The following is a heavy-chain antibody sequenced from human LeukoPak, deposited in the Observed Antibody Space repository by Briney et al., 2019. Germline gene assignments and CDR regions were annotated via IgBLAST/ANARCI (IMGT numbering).Heavy chain of an antibody. D-gene: IGHD3-22*01. V-gene: IGHV4-30-4*01. Sequence: SSETLSLTCTVSGGSISSGDYYWSWIRQPPGKGLEWIGYIYYSGSTYYNPSLKSRVTISVDTSKSQFSLKLSSVTAADTAVYYCARDVGTMIVVAAFGYFDLWGRGTLVTVSS. J-gene: IGHJ2*01. CDR3: ARDVGTMIVVAAFGYFDL. CDR2: IYYSGST. CDR1: GGSISSGDYY.